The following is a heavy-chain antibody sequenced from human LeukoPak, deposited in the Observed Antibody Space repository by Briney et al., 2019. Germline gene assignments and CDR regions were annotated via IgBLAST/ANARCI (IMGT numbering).Heavy chain of an antibody. D-gene: IGHD3-10*01. CDR3: ARPYGSGSYYPFDY. J-gene: IGHJ4*02. CDR1: GFTFSTYA. V-gene: IGHV3-30*04. Sequence: GGSLRLSCAASGFTFSTYAMLWVRQAPDKGLEWVALISYDGSNEYYEDSVKGRFTISRDNSKKSLYLQMNSLRVEDTAVYYCARPYGSGSYYPFDYWGQGTLVTVSS. CDR2: ISYDGSNE.